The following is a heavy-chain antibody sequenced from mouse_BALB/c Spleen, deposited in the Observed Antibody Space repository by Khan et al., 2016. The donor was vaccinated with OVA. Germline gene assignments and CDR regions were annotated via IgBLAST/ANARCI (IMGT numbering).Heavy chain of an antibody. V-gene: IGHV9-3-1*01. CDR2: INTYTGEP. CDR3: ARPPYFSYTLDY. J-gene: IGHJ4*01. Sequence: PLAQSGPQPPKPAETVNISCQASGHIFTNYGMNWVKQSPGKALKWMGWINTYTGEPTYADDFKGRFAFSLETSASTAYLQINNLKNEDTATYFCARPPYFSYTLDYWGQGTSVTVSS. CDR1: GHIFTNYG. D-gene: IGHD2-10*01.